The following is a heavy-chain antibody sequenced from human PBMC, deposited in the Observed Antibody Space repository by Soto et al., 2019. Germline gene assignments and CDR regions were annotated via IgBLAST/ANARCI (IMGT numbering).Heavy chain of an antibody. CDR2: INAGNGNT. J-gene: IGHJ5*02. Sequence: EASVKVSCKASGYTFTSYAMHWVRQAPGQRLEWMGWINAGNGNTKYSQKFQGRVTITRDTSASTAYMELSSLRSEDTAVYYCARSVVGATGSLWFDPWGQGTLVTVSS. V-gene: IGHV1-3*01. CDR3: ARSVVGATGSLWFDP. D-gene: IGHD1-26*01. CDR1: GYTFTSYA.